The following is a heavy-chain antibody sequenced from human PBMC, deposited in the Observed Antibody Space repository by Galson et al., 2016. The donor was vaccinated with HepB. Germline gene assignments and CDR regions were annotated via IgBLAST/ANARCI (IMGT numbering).Heavy chain of an antibody. V-gene: IGHV3-53*01. CDR1: GFIVSSND. D-gene: IGHD3-22*01. CDR2: LYSGGST. J-gene: IGHJ5*02. Sequence: SLRLSCAASGFIVSSNDMSWVRQAPGKGPEWVSVLYSGGSTYYADSVRGRFTISRDNSKNTLYLQMNSLRAEDTAVYYCARKLYYYDSSDFGWFDPWGQGTLVTVSS. CDR3: ARKLYYYDSSDFGWFDP.